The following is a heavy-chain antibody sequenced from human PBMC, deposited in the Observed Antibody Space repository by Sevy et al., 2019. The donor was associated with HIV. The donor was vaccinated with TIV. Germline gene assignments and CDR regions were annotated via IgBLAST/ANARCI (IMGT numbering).Heavy chain of an antibody. V-gene: IGHV4-61*01. CDR2: IYYSGST. Sequence: GSLRLSCTVSGGSVSSGSYYWSWIRQPPGKGLEWIGYIYYSGSTNYNPSLKSRVTISVDTSKNQFSLKLSSVTAADTAVYYCAREGVVVIEWGQGTLVTVSS. CDR1: GGSVSSGSYY. D-gene: IGHD3-22*01. CDR3: AREGVVVIE. J-gene: IGHJ4*02.